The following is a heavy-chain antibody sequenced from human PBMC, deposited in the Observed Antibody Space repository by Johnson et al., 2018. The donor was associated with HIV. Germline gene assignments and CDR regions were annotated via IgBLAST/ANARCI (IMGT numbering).Heavy chain of an antibody. CDR3: ARDGTETGPDDAFDI. V-gene: IGHV3-30*02. Sequence: QVQLVESGGGVVQPGGSLRLSCSASGFTFSTFGMHWVRQAPGKGLEWVAFIRYDGSDKYYGDSVKGRFTISRDNSKNTIYLQMNSLRAEDTAMYYCARDGTETGPDDAFDIWGQGTMVTVSS. D-gene: IGHD1-1*01. J-gene: IGHJ3*02. CDR1: GFTFSTFG. CDR2: IRYDGSDK.